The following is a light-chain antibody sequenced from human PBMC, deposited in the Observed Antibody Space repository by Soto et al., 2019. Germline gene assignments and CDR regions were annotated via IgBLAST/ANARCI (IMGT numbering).Light chain of an antibody. CDR1: QGISSY. J-gene: IGKJ5*01. Sequence: AIRMTQSPSSLSASTGDRVTITCRASQGISSYLAWYQQKPGKAPKLLIYAAFTLQSGVPSRFSGSGSGTDFTLPISCLQSEDFATYYCQQYYSYPSITFGQGTRLEIK. CDR3: QQYYSYPSIT. CDR2: AAF. V-gene: IGKV1-8*01.